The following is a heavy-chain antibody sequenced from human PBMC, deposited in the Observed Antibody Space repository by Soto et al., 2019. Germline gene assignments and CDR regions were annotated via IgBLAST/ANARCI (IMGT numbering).Heavy chain of an antibody. V-gene: IGHV1-3*01. J-gene: IGHJ4*02. CDR3: ARSIVVVTALDY. D-gene: IGHD2-21*02. CDR2: INAGNGNT. Sequence: GASVKVSCKASGGTFSSYTISWVRQAPGQGLEWMGRINAGNGNTKYSQKFQGRVTITRDTSASTAYMELSSLRSEDTAVYYCARSIVVVTALDYWGQGTLVTVSS. CDR1: GGTFSSYT.